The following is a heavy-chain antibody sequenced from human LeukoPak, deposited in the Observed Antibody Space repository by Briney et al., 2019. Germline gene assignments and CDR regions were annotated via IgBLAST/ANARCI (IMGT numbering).Heavy chain of an antibody. Sequence: SETLSLTCTVSGGSISSYFWNWVRQPPGKGLEWIGNISYSGSTSYNSSFNSRVTIPLDTSKKQVSLKLSFVTAADTAVYFCARGVGSGGYYGSSHWHLDLWGRGTLVTVSS. CDR1: GGSISSYF. J-gene: IGHJ2*01. V-gene: IGHV4-59*01. CDR3: ARGVGSGGYYGSSHWHLDL. CDR2: ISYSGST. D-gene: IGHD3-22*01.